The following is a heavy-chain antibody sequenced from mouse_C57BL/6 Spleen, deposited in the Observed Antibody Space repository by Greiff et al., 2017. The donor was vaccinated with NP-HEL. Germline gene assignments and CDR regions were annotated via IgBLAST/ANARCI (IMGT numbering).Heavy chain of an antibody. CDR1: GFSLTSYG. V-gene: IGHV2-2*01. D-gene: IGHD2-2*01. CDR3: ARKSEGYDGHWYFDV. CDR2: IWSGGST. Sequence: VQLQQSGPGLVQPSQSLSITCIVSGFSLTSYGVHWVRQSPGKGLEWLGVIWSGGSTDYNAAFISRLSISKDNSKSQVFFKMNSLQADDTAIYYCARKSEGYDGHWYFDVWGTGTTVTVSS. J-gene: IGHJ1*03.